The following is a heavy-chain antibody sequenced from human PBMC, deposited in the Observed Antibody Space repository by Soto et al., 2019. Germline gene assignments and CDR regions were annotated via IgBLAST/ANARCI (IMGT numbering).Heavy chain of an antibody. D-gene: IGHD1-26*01. CDR1: NDSFTSYY. CDR3: ARDAKNSLSWYYYQGIDV. V-gene: IGHV4-4*07. Sequence: QVSLQESGPGLVRSSETLCLTCTVSNDSFTSYYWSWIRQSAGRGLEWIGRVHVTGNIHYNPSLRIRVTMPPDSPTNHFSLRLSSVTAADTAVYYCARDAKNSLSWYYYQGIDVWGPGPTVTVPS. J-gene: IGHJ6*02. CDR2: VHVTGNI.